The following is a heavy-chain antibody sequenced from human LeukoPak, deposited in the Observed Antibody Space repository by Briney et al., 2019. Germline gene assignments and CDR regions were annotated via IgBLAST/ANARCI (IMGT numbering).Heavy chain of an antibody. D-gene: IGHD3-3*01. J-gene: IGHJ4*02. CDR3: AKDLENRLENFDY. V-gene: IGHV3-23*01. Sequence: GGSLRLSCAASGFTFSSYAMTWVRQAPGKGLERVTAISGSGGTTYYADSVKGRFTISRDNSKNTLYLQMSSLRAEDTAVYYCAKDLENRLENFDYWGQGTLVTVSS. CDR1: GFTFSSYA. CDR2: ISGSGGTT.